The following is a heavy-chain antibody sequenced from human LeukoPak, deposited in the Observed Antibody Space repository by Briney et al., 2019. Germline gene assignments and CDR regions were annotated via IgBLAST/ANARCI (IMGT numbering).Heavy chain of an antibody. CDR3: ARDYCGGDCYHNGRYYYYGMDV. J-gene: IGHJ6*02. V-gene: IGHV1-69*01. Sequence: ASVNVSCKASGGTFSSYAISWVRQAPGQGLEWMGGIIPIFGTANYAQKFQGRVTITADESTSTAYMELSSLRSEDTAVYYCARDYCGGDCYHNGRYYYYGMDVWGQGTTVTVSS. CDR1: GGTFSSYA. D-gene: IGHD2-21*02. CDR2: IIPIFGTA.